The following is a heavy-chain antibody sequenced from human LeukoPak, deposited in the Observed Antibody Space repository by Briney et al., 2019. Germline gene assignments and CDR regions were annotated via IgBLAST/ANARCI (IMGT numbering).Heavy chain of an antibody. J-gene: IGHJ4*02. CDR2: INTSGST. CDR1: GGSITSYY. V-gene: IGHV4-4*07. CDR3: ARDLYSSSWTFDY. D-gene: IGHD6-13*01. Sequence: KPSETLSLTCTVSGGSITSYYWSWIRQPAGKGPEWIGRINTSGSTIYNPSLKSRLTMSVDTSKNQFSLNLISVTAADTALYYCARDLYSSSWTFDYWGQGTLVTVSS.